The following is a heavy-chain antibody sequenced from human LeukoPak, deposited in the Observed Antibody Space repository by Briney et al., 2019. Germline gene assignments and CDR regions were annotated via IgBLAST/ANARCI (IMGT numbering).Heavy chain of an antibody. V-gene: IGHV7-4-1*02. CDR1: GYTFTSYA. Sequence: GASVKVSCKASGYTFTSYAMNWVRQAPGQGLEWMGWINTNTGNPTYAQGFTGRFVFSLDTSVSTAYLQISSLKAEDTAVYYCARGSHTIFGVGYNWFDPWGQGTLVTVSS. J-gene: IGHJ5*02. CDR2: INTNTGNP. CDR3: ARGSHTIFGVGYNWFDP. D-gene: IGHD3-3*01.